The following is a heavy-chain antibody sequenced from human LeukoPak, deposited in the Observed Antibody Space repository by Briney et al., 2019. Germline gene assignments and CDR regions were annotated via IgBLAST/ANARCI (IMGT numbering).Heavy chain of an antibody. J-gene: IGHJ3*02. CDR3: ATPIVVPAAMGAFDI. D-gene: IGHD2-2*01. CDR2: IIPIFGTA. Sequence: ASVKVSCKASGGTFSSYAISWVRRAPGQGLEWMGGIIPIFGTANYAQKFQGRVTITADESTSTAYMELSSLRSEDTAVYYCATPIVVPAAMGAFDIWGQGTMVTVSS. CDR1: GGTFSSYA. V-gene: IGHV1-69*13.